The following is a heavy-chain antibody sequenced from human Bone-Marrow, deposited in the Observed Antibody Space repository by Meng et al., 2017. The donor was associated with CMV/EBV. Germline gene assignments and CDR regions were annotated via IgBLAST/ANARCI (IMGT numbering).Heavy chain of an antibody. V-gene: IGHV3-48*04. Sequence: GGSLRLSCEASEITFSNYGMNWVRQAPGKGLEWVSYINRGSTTSYYADSVEGRFTVSRDNTKNSLFLQMNSLRAEDTAVYYCARDARRYSGTYYYYYGMDVWGQGTTVTVSS. CDR1: EITFSNYG. CDR3: ARDARRYSGTYYYYYGMDV. J-gene: IGHJ6*02. CDR2: INRGSTTS. D-gene: IGHD1-26*01.